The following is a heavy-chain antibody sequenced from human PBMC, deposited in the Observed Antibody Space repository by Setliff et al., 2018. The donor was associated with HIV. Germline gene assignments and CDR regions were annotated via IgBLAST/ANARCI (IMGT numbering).Heavy chain of an antibody. V-gene: IGHV3-23*01. CDR2: ITGSGGST. CDR1: GFSFRSYA. Sequence: GGSLRLSCKASGFSFRSYAMSWVRQAPGKGLEWVSGITGSGGSTYYADSVKGRSTISRDNSGDTLYLHINSLRAEDTAVYYCGKASRGEYYDNSGFFVTYFDYWGQGKLVTVSS. J-gene: IGHJ4*02. D-gene: IGHD3-22*01. CDR3: GKASRGEYYDNSGFFVTYFDY.